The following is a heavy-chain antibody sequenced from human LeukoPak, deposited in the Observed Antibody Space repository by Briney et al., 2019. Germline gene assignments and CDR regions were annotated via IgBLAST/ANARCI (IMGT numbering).Heavy chain of an antibody. CDR1: EYTFTGYY. CDR2: INPNSGGT. D-gene: IGHD6-13*01. V-gene: IGHV1-2*02. CDR3: ARGPARVAAAAPLEY. Sequence: ASVKVSCKASEYTFTGYYMHWVRQAPGQGLEWMGWINPNSGGTNYAQKFQGRVTMTRNTSITTAYMDLSSLRSDDTAVYYCARGPARVAAAAPLEYWGQGTLVTVSS. J-gene: IGHJ4*02.